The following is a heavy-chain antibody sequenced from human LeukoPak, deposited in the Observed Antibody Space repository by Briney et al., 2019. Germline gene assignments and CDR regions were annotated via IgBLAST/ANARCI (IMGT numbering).Heavy chain of an antibody. CDR3: AGRKCTNGVCSFDP. CDR1: GFTFSSYS. J-gene: IGHJ5*02. CDR2: ISAGSSSI. D-gene: IGHD2-8*01. V-gene: IGHV3-21*01. Sequence: GGSLRLSCAASGFTFSSYSMNWVRQAPGKGLEWVSSISAGSSSIYYADSVKGRFIISRDNAKISLYLQMNSLRAEDTAMYYCAGRKCTNGVCSFDPWGQGTLVTVSS.